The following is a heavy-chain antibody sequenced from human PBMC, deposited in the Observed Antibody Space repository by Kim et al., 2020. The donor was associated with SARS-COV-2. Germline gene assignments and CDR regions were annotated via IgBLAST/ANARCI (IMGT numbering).Heavy chain of an antibody. V-gene: IGHV3-23*01. D-gene: IGHD3-10*01. Sequence: AATVKGRFTISRDNANTTLYLQMNSLRAEDTAVYYCAKDMVRGVMVAFDIWGQGTMVTVSS. J-gene: IGHJ3*02. CDR3: AKDMVRGVMVAFDI.